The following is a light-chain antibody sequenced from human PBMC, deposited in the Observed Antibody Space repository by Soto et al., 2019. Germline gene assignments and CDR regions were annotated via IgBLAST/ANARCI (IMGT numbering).Light chain of an antibody. J-gene: IGKJ4*01. CDR1: QRVSRN. Sequence: EIVMTQSPATLSVSPGERSTLSCRASQRVSRNLAWYQQKPGQAPRLLIYDASTRATGIPDRFSGSGSGTDFTLTITSLQPEDFAIYYCLQDHSYPRTFGGGTKVDIK. CDR3: LQDHSYPRT. V-gene: IGKV3-15*01. CDR2: DAS.